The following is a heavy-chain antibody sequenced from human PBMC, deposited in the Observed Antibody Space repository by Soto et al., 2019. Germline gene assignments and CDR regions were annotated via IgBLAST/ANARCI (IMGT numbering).Heavy chain of an antibody. V-gene: IGHV4-31*03. CDR3: ARSTRGNGLIVGAGVFDY. CDR1: GGSISSGGYY. Sequence: QVQLQESGPGLVKPSQTLSLTCTVSGGSISSGGYYWSWIRQHPGKGLEWIGYIYYSGSTYYNPSLKSRVTLSVDTSKNQFSLKLSSVTAADTAVYYCARSTRGNGLIVGAGVFDYWGQGTLVTVSS. CDR2: IYYSGST. J-gene: IGHJ4*02. D-gene: IGHD1-26*01.